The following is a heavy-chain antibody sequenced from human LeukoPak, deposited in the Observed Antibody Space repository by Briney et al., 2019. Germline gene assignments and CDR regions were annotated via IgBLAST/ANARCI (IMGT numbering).Heavy chain of an antibody. CDR1: GFTFSSYE. Sequence: PGGSLRLSCAASGFTFSSYEMNWVRQAPGKGLEWVSYISSSGSTIYYADSVKGRFTISRDNAKNSLYLQMNSLRAEDTAVYYCASDGGVVTTGYYFDYWGQGTRVTVSS. J-gene: IGHJ4*02. CDR3: ASDGGVVTTGYYFDY. CDR2: ISSSGSTI. V-gene: IGHV3-48*03. D-gene: IGHD3-3*01.